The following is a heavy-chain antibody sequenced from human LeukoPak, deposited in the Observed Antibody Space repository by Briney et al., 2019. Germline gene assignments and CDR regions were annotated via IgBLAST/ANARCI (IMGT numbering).Heavy chain of an antibody. D-gene: IGHD1-1*01. V-gene: IGHV3-23*01. CDR2: ISGSGGST. CDR1: GFTFSSCA. J-gene: IGHJ4*02. CDR3: AKDKRGISRPQLFDC. Sequence: GGSLRLSCAASGFTFSSCAMSWVRQAPGKGLEWVSAISGSGGSTYYADSVKGRFTISRDNSKNTLYLQMNSLRAEDTAVYYCAKDKRGISRPQLFDCWGQGTLVTVSS.